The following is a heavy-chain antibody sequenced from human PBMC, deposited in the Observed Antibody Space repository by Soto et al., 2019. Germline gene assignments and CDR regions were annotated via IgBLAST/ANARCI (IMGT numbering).Heavy chain of an antibody. CDR3: AKTGRLDYYASGVPGGWFDP. Sequence: EVQLLESGGHLVQPGGSLRLSCAASGFTFSSSAMTWVRQAPGKGLEWVSSINGTSGSTYYDDSVKGRFTISRDNSKNTLYLQRNSLRAEDTAVYYCAKTGRLDYYASGVPGGWFDPWGQGTLVTVSS. V-gene: IGHV3-23*01. J-gene: IGHJ5*02. D-gene: IGHD3-22*01. CDR1: GFTFSSSA. CDR2: INGTSGST.